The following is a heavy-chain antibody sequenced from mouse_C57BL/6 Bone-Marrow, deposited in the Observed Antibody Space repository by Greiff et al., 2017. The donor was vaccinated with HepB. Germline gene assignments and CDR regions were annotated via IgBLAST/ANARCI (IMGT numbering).Heavy chain of an antibody. Sequence: VQLQQSGPELVRPGASVKISCKAPGYTFTSHWMQWVRQRPGQGLEWIGEIFPGRGSTYYNEKFKGKATLTVDTSSSTAYMQLSSLTSEDSAVYFCARRGYYGSSYVGYWYFDVWGTGTTVTVSS. J-gene: IGHJ1*03. V-gene: IGHV1-56*01. D-gene: IGHD1-1*01. CDR2: IFPGRGST. CDR3: ARRGYYGSSYVGYWYFDV. CDR1: GYTFTSHW.